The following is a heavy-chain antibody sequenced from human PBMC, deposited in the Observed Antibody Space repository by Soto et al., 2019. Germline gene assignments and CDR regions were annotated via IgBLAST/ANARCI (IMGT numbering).Heavy chain of an antibody. CDR2: IYYSGST. D-gene: IGHD1-1*01. J-gene: IGHJ4*02. Sequence: QVQLQESGPGLVKPSQTLSLTCTVSGGSISSGDYYWSWIRQPPGKGLEWIGYIYYSGSTYYNPSLKSRVTISVDTSTNQFSLKLSSVTAADTAVYYCARETPVHPGYFDYWGQGTLVTVSS. CDR1: GGSISSGDYY. CDR3: ARETPVHPGYFDY. V-gene: IGHV4-30-4*01.